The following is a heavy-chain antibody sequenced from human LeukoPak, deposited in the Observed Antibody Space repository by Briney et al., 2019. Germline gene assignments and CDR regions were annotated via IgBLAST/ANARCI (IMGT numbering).Heavy chain of an antibody. V-gene: IGHV3-11*04. J-gene: IGHJ4*02. CDR2: ISSSGNTI. CDR3: ARAEGIAAAGFDY. Sequence: GGSLRLSCAASGFTFSDQYMSWIRQAPGKGLEWVSYISSSGNTIYNADSVKGRFTISRDNAKNSLYLQMNSLRAEDTAVYYCARAEGIAAAGFDYWGQGTLVTVSS. D-gene: IGHD6-13*01. CDR1: GFTFSDQY.